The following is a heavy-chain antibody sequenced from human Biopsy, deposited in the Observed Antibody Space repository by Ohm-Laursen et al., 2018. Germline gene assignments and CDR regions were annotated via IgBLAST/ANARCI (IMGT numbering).Heavy chain of an antibody. J-gene: IGHJ4*02. CDR2: INPSGSTT. CDR3: ARNTGRYGDLYYFDY. Sequence: SVKVSCKASGYSFTSYYMHWVRQAPGQGLEWMGMINPSGSTTSYPQIFQGRVTMTRDTFKSTVYMELSSLRSADTAVYFCARNTGRYGDLYYFDYWGQGTLVTVSS. D-gene: IGHD4-17*01. CDR1: GYSFTSYY. V-gene: IGHV1-46*01.